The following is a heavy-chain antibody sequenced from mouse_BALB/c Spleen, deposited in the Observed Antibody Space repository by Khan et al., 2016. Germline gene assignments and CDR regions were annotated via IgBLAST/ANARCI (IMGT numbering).Heavy chain of an antibody. CDR3: AMRDDYDRGFDY. CDR1: GYSITSDYA. CDR2: ISYSGST. J-gene: IGHJ2*01. D-gene: IGHD2-4*01. V-gene: IGHV3-2*02. Sequence: VQLQQSGPGLVKPSQSLSLTCTVTGYSITSDYAWNWIRQFPGNKLEWMGYISYSGSTSYNPSLKSRISITRDTSKNQFFLQWNSVTTEDTATYYCAMRDDYDRGFDYWGQGTTLTVSS.